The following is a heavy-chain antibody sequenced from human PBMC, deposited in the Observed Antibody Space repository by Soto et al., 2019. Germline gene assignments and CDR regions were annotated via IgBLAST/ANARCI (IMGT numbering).Heavy chain of an antibody. V-gene: IGHV3-30-3*01. CDR1: GFTFSSYA. D-gene: IGHD3-10*01. CDR2: ISYDGSNK. Sequence: QVQLVESGGGVVQPGRSLRLSCAASGFTFSSYAMHWVRQAPGKGLEWVAVISYDGSNKYYADSVKGRFTISRDNSKNTLYLQMNSLRAEDTAVYYFARGGWFGEGYYFDYWGQGTLVTVSS. J-gene: IGHJ4*02. CDR3: ARGGWFGEGYYFDY.